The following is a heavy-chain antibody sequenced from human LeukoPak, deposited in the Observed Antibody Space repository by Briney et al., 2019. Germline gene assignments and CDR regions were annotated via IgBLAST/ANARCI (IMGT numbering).Heavy chain of an antibody. CDR2: IYPGDSDT. Sequence: GESLKISCKGSGYSFTTNWIGWVRQMPEKGLEWMGIIYPGDSDTRYSPSFQGQVTISADKSISTAYLQWSSLKASDTAMYYCARLRVDSGSYYCVYWGQGTLVTVSS. J-gene: IGHJ4*02. D-gene: IGHD1-26*01. CDR3: ARLRVDSGSYYCVY. CDR1: GYSFTTNW. V-gene: IGHV5-51*01.